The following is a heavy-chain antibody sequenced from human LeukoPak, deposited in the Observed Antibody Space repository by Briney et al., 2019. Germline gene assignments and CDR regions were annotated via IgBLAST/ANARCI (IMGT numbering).Heavy chain of an antibody. J-gene: IGHJ5*02. CDR2: ISGSGGST. D-gene: IGHD2-15*01. Sequence: PGGSLRLSCAASGFTFSNYAMSWVRQAPRKGLEWVSAISGSGGSTYYADSVKGRFTISRDNSKNTLYLQMNSLRAEDTAVYYCAKANVVAAMADWFDPWGQGTLVTVSS. CDR3: AKANVVAAMADWFDP. CDR1: GFTFSNYA. V-gene: IGHV3-23*01.